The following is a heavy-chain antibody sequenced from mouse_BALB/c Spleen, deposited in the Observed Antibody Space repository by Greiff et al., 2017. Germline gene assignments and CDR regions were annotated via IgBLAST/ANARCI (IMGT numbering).Heavy chain of an antibody. Sequence: EVQGVESGGGLVQPGGSLRLSCATSGFTFTDYYMSWVRQPPGKALEWLGFIRNKANGYTTEYSASVKGRFTISRDNSQSILYLQMNTLRAEDSATYYCARVYDYFDYWGQGTTLTVSS. D-gene: IGHD2-12*01. V-gene: IGHV7-3*02. CDR1: GFTFTDYY. CDR3: ARVYDYFDY. CDR2: IRNKANGYTT. J-gene: IGHJ2*01.